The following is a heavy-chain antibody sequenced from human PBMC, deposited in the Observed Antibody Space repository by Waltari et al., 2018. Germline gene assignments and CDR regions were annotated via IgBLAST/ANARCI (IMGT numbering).Heavy chain of an antibody. CDR3: ARQGYDFWSGYYLYYFDY. V-gene: IGHV4-38-2*01. CDR1: GYSISSGYY. CDR2: INHSGST. Sequence: QVQLQESGPGLVKPSETLSLTCAVSGYSISSGYYWGWIRQPPGKGLEWIGSINHSGSTYYNPSLKSRVTISVDTSKNQFSLKLSSVTAADTAVYYCARQGYDFWSGYYLYYFDYWGQGTLVTVSS. J-gene: IGHJ4*02. D-gene: IGHD3-3*01.